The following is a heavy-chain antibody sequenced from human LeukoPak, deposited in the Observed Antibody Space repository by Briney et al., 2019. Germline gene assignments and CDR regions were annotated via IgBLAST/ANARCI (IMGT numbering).Heavy chain of an antibody. Sequence: SVKVSCKASGGTFSSYTISWVRQAPGQGLEWMGRIIPILGIANYAQKFQGRVTITPDKSTSTAYMELSSLRSEDTAVYYCARLSTVTTPGGVDYWGQGTLVTVSS. CDR3: ARLSTVTTPGGVDY. CDR1: GGTFSSYT. V-gene: IGHV1-69*02. D-gene: IGHD4-17*01. CDR2: IIPILGIA. J-gene: IGHJ4*02.